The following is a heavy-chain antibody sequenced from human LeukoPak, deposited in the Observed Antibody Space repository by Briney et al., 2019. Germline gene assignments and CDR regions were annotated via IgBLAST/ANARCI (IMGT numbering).Heavy chain of an antibody. CDR1: GFTFSTYD. CDR3: ARDRCNGGRCYSDH. CDR2: IGPTGDT. J-gene: IGHJ4*02. D-gene: IGHD2-15*01. Sequence: GGSLRLSCAASGFTFSTYDFHWVRQAPGKGLEWVSAIGPTGDTYYSGSVKGRFTISRENARNSLYLQMNSLRAGDMAVYYCARDRCNGGRCYSDHWGQGTLVTVSS. V-gene: IGHV3-13*01.